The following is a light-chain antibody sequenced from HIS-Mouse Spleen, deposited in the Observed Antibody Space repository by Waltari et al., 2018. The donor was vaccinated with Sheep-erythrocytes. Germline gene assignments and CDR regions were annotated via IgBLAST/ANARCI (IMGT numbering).Light chain of an antibody. CDR3: CSYAGSSTPWV. CDR2: EGS. CDR1: SSDVGSYNL. V-gene: IGLV2-23*01. Sequence: QSALTQPASVSGSPGQSITIYCTGTSSDVGSYNLVSWYQQHPGKAPKLMIYEGSKRPSGGSNRFSGSKSGNTASLTISGLQAEDEADYYCCSYAGSSTPWVFGGGTKLTVL. J-gene: IGLJ3*02.